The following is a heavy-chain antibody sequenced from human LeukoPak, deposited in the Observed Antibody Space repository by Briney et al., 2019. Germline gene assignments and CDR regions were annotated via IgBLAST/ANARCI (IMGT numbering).Heavy chain of an antibody. J-gene: IGHJ4*02. CDR1: GGSFSGYY. Sequence: PSETLSLTCAVYGGSFSGYYWSWIRQPPGKGLEWIGEINHSGSTNYNPSLKSRVTTSVDTSKNQFSLKLSSVTAADTAVYYCARQSRRSSSFPLDYWGQGTLVTVSS. D-gene: IGHD6-13*01. CDR3: ARQSRRSSSFPLDY. V-gene: IGHV4-34*01. CDR2: INHSGST.